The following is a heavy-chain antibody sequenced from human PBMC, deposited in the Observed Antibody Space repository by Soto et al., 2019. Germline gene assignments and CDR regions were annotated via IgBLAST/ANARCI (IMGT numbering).Heavy chain of an antibody. CDR1: GYTFTSYA. V-gene: IGHV1-3*01. J-gene: IGHJ4*02. CDR3: GREGGPYSGYDFFDY. Sequence: VSSVKVSCKASGYTFTSYAMHWVRQAPGQRLEWMGWINAGNGNTKYSQKFQGRVTITRDTSASTAYMELSSLRSEDTAEYYCGREGGPYSGYDFFDYWGKGTLVTVSS. CDR2: INAGNGNT. D-gene: IGHD5-12*01.